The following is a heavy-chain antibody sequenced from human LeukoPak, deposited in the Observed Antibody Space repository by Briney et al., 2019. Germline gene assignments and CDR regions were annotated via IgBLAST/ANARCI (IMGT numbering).Heavy chain of an antibody. V-gene: IGHV3-21*04. J-gene: IGHJ4*02. D-gene: IGHD4-17*01. Sequence: PGGSLRLSCAASGFTFSSYNMNWVRQAPGKGLEWVSSTTSSSSYIYYADSVKGRFTISRDNAKNTLYLQMNSLRAEDTAVYYCAKDRGNSYGDYQGGDYWGQGTLVTVSS. CDR3: AKDRGNSYGDYQGGDY. CDR2: TTSSSSYI. CDR1: GFTFSSYN.